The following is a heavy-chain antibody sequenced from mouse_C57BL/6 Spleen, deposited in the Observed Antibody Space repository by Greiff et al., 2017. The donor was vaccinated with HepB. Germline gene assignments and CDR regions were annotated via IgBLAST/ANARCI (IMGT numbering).Heavy chain of an antibody. J-gene: IGHJ2*01. CDR1: GYTFTSYW. V-gene: IGHV1-52*01. Sequence: VQLQQPGAELVRPGSSVKLSCKASGYTFTSYWMHWVKQRPIQGLEWIGNIDPSDSETHYNQKFKDKATLTVDKSSSTAYMQLSSLTSEDSAVDDWARRSGTAGDYWGQGTTLTVSS. CDR2: IDPSDSET. CDR3: ARRSGTAGDY. D-gene: IGHD4-1*01.